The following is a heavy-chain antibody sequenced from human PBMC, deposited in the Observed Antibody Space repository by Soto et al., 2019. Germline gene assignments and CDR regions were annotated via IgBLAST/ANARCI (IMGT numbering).Heavy chain of an antibody. CDR1: GFTVSSNY. D-gene: IGHD2-8*01. Sequence: VQVVGSGGGLVQPGGSLRLSCAASGFTVSSNYITWVRRAPGKGLEWIAAIYSGGNTYYADSVKGRFTISRDNSKNTLYLQMNSLRAEDTSIYYCVREGTYGRRYFDDWGQGTLVTVSS. CDR3: VREGTYGRRYFDD. J-gene: IGHJ4*02. CDR2: IYSGGNT. V-gene: IGHV3-66*01.